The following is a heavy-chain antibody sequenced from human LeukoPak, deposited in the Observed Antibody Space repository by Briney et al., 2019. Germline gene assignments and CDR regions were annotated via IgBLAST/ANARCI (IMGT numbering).Heavy chain of an antibody. Sequence: SETLSLTCTVSGGSISSSSYYWGWIRQPPGKGLEWIGRIYTSGSTNYNPSLKSRVTMSVNTSKHQFSLKLSSVTAADTAVYYCARATPYGGFDYWGQGTLVTVSS. J-gene: IGHJ4*02. CDR3: ARATPYGGFDY. V-gene: IGHV4-61*05. CDR2: IYTSGST. CDR1: GGSISSSSYY. D-gene: IGHD3-10*01.